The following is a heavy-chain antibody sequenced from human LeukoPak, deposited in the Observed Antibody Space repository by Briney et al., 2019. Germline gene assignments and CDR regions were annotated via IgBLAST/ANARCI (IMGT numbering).Heavy chain of an antibody. J-gene: IGHJ3*02. CDR2: ISGSGGST. D-gene: IGHD1-26*01. CDR3: AKDFTGSYGGMDAFDI. Sequence: GGSLRLSCAASGFTFSSYWMSWVRQAPGKGLEWVSAISGSGGSTYYADSVKGRFTISRDNSKNTLYLQMNSLRAEDTAVYYCAKDFTGSYGGMDAFDIWGQGTMVTVSS. CDR1: GFTFSSYW. V-gene: IGHV3-23*01.